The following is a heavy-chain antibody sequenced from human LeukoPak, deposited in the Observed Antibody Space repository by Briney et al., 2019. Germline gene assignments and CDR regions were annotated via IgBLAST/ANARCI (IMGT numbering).Heavy chain of an antibody. J-gene: IGHJ4*02. D-gene: IGHD3-9*01. V-gene: IGHV3-30*18. CDR2: ISNDGSYK. Sequence: GGSLRLSCAASGFTFSSHDMHWVRQAPGKGLEWVAIISNDGSYKNYANSVKGRYTVSRDNSDNTLFLQMSSLRVEDTAIYYCTNRRYLDYWGQGTLVTVSS. CDR1: GFTFSSHD. CDR3: TNRRYLDY.